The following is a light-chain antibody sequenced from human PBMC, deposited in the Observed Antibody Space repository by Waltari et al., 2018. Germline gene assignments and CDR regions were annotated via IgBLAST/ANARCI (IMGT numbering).Light chain of an antibody. J-gene: IGLJ2*01. V-gene: IGLV2-8*01. CDR2: EVS. CDR1: SSDVGNYNY. Sequence: QSALTQPPSASGSPGQSVTISCTGTSSDVGNYNYVSWYQHHPGKAPKLMIYEVSQRPSGVPDRFSGSKSGNTASLTVSGLQAEDEADYYCCSYAGSNSLVFGGGTKLTVL. CDR3: CSYAGSNSLV.